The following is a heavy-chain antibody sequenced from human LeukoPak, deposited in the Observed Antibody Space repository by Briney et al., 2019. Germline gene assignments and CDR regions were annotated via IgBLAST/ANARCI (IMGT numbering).Heavy chain of an antibody. D-gene: IGHD3-22*01. Sequence: GGSLRLSCAASGFTFSSYGMHWVRQAPGKGLEWVAVISYDGSNKYYADSVKGRFTISRDNSKNTLYLQMNSLRVEDTAIYYCAKDFDSSGYHDAFDIWGQGTMVTVSS. J-gene: IGHJ3*02. V-gene: IGHV3-30*18. CDR2: ISYDGSNK. CDR1: GFTFSSYG. CDR3: AKDFDSSGYHDAFDI.